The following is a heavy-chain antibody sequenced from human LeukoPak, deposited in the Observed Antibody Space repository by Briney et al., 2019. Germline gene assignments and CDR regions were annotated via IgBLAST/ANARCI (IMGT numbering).Heavy chain of an antibody. J-gene: IGHJ4*02. Sequence: GESLKISCKGSGYSFFSYWIGWVRQMPGKGLEWMGIIYPGDSDTRYSPSLEGQVTISADKSINTAYLQWSSLKASDTAMYYCARRGIAARVPPDYWGQGTLVTVSS. D-gene: IGHD6-6*01. CDR3: ARRGIAARVPPDY. CDR2: IYPGDSDT. V-gene: IGHV5-51*01. CDR1: GYSFFSYW.